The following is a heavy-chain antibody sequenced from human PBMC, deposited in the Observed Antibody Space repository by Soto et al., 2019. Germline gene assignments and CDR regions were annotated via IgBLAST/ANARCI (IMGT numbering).Heavy chain of an antibody. CDR3: ARERPMDGSGSYYIPHYYYYYMDV. D-gene: IGHD3-10*01. CDR1: GGSISSYY. CDR2: IYYSGST. J-gene: IGHJ6*03. Sequence: PSETLSLTCTVSGGSISSYYWSWIRQPPGKGLEWIGYIYYSGSTNYNPSLKSRVTISVDTSKNQFSLKLSSVTAADTAVYYCARERPMDGSGSYYIPHYYYYYMDVWGKGTTVTVSS. V-gene: IGHV4-59*01.